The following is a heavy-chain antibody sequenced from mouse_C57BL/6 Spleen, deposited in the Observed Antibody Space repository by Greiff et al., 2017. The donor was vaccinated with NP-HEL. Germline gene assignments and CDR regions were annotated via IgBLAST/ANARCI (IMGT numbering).Heavy chain of an antibody. CDR1: GYTFTDYY. V-gene: IGHV1-19*01. CDR2: INPYNGGT. D-gene: IGHD4-1*01. CDR3: ARGGLGRWYFDV. Sequence: VQLQQSGPVLVKPGASVKMSCKASGYTFTDYYMNWVKQSHGKSIEWIGVINPYNGGTSYNQKFKGKATLTVDKSSSTAYMELNSLTSEDSAVYYCARGGLGRWYFDVWGTGTTVTVSS. J-gene: IGHJ1*03.